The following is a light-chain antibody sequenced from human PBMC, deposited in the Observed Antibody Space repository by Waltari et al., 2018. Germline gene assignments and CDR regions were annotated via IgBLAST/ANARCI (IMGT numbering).Light chain of an antibody. CDR1: SSDVGSYKF. V-gene: IGLV2-23*01. CDR2: GGS. Sequence: QSALTQPASVSGSPGQSITISCTGSSSDVGSYKFVSWYQQHPGKAPQLMIYGGSQRPSGASNRFSGSKSGNTASLTISGLRAEDEADYYCCSYAGSSPHVIFGGGTKLTVL. CDR3: CSYAGSSPHVI. J-gene: IGLJ2*01.